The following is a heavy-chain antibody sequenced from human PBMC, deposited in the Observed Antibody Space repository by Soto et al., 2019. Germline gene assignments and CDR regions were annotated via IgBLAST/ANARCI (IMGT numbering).Heavy chain of an antibody. CDR1: GFTFSSYA. Sequence: GGSLRLSCAASGFTFSSYAMSCVRQAPGKGLEWVSAISGSGGSTYYADSVKGRFTISRDNSKNTLYLQMNSLRAEDTAVYYCAKGAEGYDILTGYYYYYYYYGMDAWGQGTTVTVSS. D-gene: IGHD3-9*01. CDR3: AKGAEGYDILTGYYYYYYYYGMDA. J-gene: IGHJ6*02. V-gene: IGHV3-23*01. CDR2: ISGSGGST.